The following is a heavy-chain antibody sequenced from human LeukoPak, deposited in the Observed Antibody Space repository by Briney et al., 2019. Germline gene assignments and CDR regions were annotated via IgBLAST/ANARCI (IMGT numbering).Heavy chain of an antibody. J-gene: IGHJ4*02. D-gene: IGHD6-19*01. CDR1: GFTVSSNY. V-gene: IGHV3-53*01. CDR3: ASHSSGWYGDY. Sequence: GGSLRLSCAASGFTVSSNYMSWVRQAPGKGLEWVSVIYSGGSTYYADSVKGRFTISRDNSKNTLYLQMNSLRAEDTAVYYCASHSSGWYGDYWGQGTLVTVSS. CDR2: IYSGGST.